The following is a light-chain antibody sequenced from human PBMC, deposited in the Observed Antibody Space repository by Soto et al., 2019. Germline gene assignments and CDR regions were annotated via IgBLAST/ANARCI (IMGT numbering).Light chain of an antibody. CDR1: QSVSSSN. V-gene: IGKV3-20*01. J-gene: IGKJ1*01. CDR3: QQHGSGPWT. CDR2: VAS. Sequence: PGERATLSCRASQSVSSSNLAWYQHKPGQAPRLLIYVASRRATGIPDRFSGSGSGTEFTLTITRLEPEDFVVYYCQQHGSGPWTFGQGTKVEIK.